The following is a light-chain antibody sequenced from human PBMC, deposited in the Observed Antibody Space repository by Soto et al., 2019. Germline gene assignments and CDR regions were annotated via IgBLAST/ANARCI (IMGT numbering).Light chain of an antibody. J-gene: IGKJ4*01. CDR2: DAS. V-gene: IGKV1-5*01. CDR3: QQYNSYSPEGLT. Sequence: DIQLTQSPSTLSASVGERVTITCRASQTVNTWLAWYQHKPGKAPKLLLYDASVLETGVPSRFSGFSSGTEFTLNTSSLQPDDFATYFCQQYNSYSPEGLTFGGGTKVDIK. CDR1: QTVNTW.